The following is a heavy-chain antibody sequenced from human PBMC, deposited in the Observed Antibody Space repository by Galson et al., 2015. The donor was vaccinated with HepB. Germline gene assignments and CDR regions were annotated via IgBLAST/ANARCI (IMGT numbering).Heavy chain of an antibody. V-gene: IGHV3-15*01. J-gene: IGHJ4*02. CDR2: IKSKTDGGTT. CDR3: TTRRFGELLNFDY. D-gene: IGHD3-10*01. Sequence: SLRLSCAASGFTFSNAWMSWVRQAPGKGLEWVGRIKSKTDGGTTDYAAPVKGRFTISRDDSKNTLYLQMNSLKTEDTAVYYCTTRRFGELLNFDYWGQGTLVTVSS. CDR1: GFTFSNAW.